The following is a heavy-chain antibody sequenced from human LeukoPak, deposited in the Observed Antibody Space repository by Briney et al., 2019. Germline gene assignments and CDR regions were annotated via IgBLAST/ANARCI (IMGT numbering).Heavy chain of an antibody. D-gene: IGHD3-16*01. V-gene: IGHV5-51*01. J-gene: IGHJ6*03. Sequence: GESLKISCKGSGYSFRNYWIAWARQMPGKGLEWMGIIYPGDSDTRYTPSFQGQVTISADKSISTAYLQWASLKASDTAMYYCARRSLSGTFYYMDVWGKGTTVTVS. CDR1: GYSFRNYW. CDR3: ARRSLSGTFYYMDV. CDR2: IYPGDSDT.